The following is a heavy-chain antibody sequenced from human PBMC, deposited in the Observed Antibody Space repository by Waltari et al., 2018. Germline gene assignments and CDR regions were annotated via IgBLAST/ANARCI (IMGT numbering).Heavy chain of an antibody. CDR2: IYHSGST. CDR3: ARHRSALDAFDI. Sequence: QVQLQESGPGLVKPSETLSLTCAVSGYSISSGYYWGWIRQPPGKGLEWIGSIYHSGSTYYNPSLKSRVTISVDTSKNQFSLKLSSVTAADTAVYYCARHRSALDAFDIWGQGTMVTVSS. D-gene: IGHD6-25*01. V-gene: IGHV4-38-2*01. J-gene: IGHJ3*02. CDR1: GYSISSGYY.